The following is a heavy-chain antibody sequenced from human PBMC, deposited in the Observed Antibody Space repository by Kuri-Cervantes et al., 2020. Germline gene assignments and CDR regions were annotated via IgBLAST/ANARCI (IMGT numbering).Heavy chain of an antibody. V-gene: IGHV1-18*04. J-gene: IGHJ4*02. Sequence: ASVKVSCKASGYTFTVYYIHWVRQAPGQGLEWMGWISAYNGDTNYAQKLQGRVTMTTDTSTSTAYMELRSLRSDDTAVYYCARVDTMIALGFDYWGQGTLVTVSS. CDR1: GYTFTVYY. CDR2: ISAYNGDT. CDR3: ARVDTMIALGFDY. D-gene: IGHD3-22*01.